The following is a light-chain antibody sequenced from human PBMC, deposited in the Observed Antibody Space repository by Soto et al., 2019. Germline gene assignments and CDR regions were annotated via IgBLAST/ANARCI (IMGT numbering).Light chain of an antibody. CDR3: QQRSNWPIT. V-gene: IGKV3-11*01. Sequence: IVLPQSPATLSFSPGERATLCLRASQSVSSYLAWYQQKPGQAPRLLIYDASNRATGIPARFSGSGSGTDFTLTISSLEPEDFAIYYCQQRSNWPITFGQGTRLEIK. J-gene: IGKJ5*01. CDR1: QSVSSY. CDR2: DAS.